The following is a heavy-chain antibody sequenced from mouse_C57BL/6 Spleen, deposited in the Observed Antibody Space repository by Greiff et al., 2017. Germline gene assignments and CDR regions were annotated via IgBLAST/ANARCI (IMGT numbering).Heavy chain of an antibody. CDR2: INPSTGGT. CDR3: ARGGFITTVVAPYFDY. J-gene: IGHJ2*01. CDR1: GYSFTGYY. V-gene: IGHV1-42*01. Sequence: VQLKQSGPELVKPGASVKISCKASGYSFTGYYMNWVKQSPEKSLEWIGEINPSTGGTTYNQKFKAKATLTVDKSSSTAYMQLKSLTSEDSAVYYCARGGFITTVVAPYFDYWGQGTTLTVSS. D-gene: IGHD1-1*01.